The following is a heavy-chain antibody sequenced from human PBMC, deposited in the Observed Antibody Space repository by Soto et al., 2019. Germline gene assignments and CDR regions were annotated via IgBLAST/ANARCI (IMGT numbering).Heavy chain of an antibody. V-gene: IGHV1-18*01. CDR1: GYTFTSYG. CDR2: ISAYNGNT. CDR3: ARTSGYSSTDNWFDP. D-gene: IGHD6-13*01. J-gene: IGHJ5*02. Sequence: QVQLVQSGAEVKKPGASVKVSCKASGYTFTSYGISWVRQSPGQGLEWMGRISAYNGNTNNAQKCQGRVAVTTDTSTSTAYMELMNLRSDDTAVYYCARTSGYSSTDNWFDPWGQGTLVAVSS.